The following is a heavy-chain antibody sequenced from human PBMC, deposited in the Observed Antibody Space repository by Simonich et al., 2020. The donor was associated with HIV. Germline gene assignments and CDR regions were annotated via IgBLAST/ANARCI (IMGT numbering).Heavy chain of an antibody. CDR2: INHSGIT. J-gene: IGHJ4*02. V-gene: IGHV4-34*01. D-gene: IGHD5-12*01. CDR3: ARRGGYAFDY. Sequence: QVHLQQWGAGLLKPSETLSLTCAVYGGSFSGYYWNWIRQPPGKGLEWIGEINHSGITDYNSALKSRVTISVDTSKNQFSLKLSSVTAADTAMYYCARRGGYAFDYWGQGTLVTVSS. CDR1: GGSFSGYY.